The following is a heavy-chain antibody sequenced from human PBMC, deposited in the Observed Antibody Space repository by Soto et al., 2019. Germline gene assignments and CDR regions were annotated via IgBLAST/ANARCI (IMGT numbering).Heavy chain of an antibody. D-gene: IGHD1-1*01. CDR3: AKSPGGYYYGMDV. CDR2: ISWNSNNI. CDR1: GFTFDDYA. J-gene: IGHJ6*02. V-gene: IGHV3-9*01. Sequence: GGSLRLSCAASGFTFDDYAMHWIRQVPGKGLEWVSGISWNSNNIGYAGSVKGRFTISRDNAKNPLFLQLNSLRAEDTALYYCAKSPGGYYYGMDVWGQGTTVTVS.